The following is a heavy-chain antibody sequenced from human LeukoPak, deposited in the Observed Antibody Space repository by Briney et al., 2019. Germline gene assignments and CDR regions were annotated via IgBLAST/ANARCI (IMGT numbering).Heavy chain of an antibody. V-gene: IGHV4-38-2*02. J-gene: IGHJ4*02. D-gene: IGHD6-19*01. Sequence: PSETLSLTCTVSGYSISSGYYWGWIRQSPGKGLEWIGSIYHGGSTYYNPSLRSRVIVSVDTSKNHFSLKMSSVTAADTAVYYCASDSSGWYYFDYWGRGTLVTVSS. CDR3: ASDSSGWYYFDY. CDR1: GYSISSGYY. CDR2: IYHGGST.